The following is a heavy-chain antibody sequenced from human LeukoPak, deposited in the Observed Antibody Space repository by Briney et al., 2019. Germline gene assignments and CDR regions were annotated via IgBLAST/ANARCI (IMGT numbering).Heavy chain of an antibody. Sequence: ETLSLTCAVYGESFSGYFWSWIRQPPGKGLEWIGEINHSGYTNYNPSLKSRVTISVDTSKKQFSLKLNSVTAADTAVYYCARIWPDLWGRGTLVTVSS. V-gene: IGHV4-34*01. J-gene: IGHJ2*01. CDR3: ARIWPDL. D-gene: IGHD3-10*01. CDR1: GESFSGYF. CDR2: INHSGYT.